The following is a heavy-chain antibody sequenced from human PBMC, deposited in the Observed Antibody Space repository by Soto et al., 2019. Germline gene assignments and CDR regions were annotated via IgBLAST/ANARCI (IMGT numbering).Heavy chain of an antibody. CDR3: ARMRASGPYFDLFDN. Sequence: GTLRLSCAASVFTVSSYAMSWVRQAPGKGLEWVSAISGSGGSTYYADSVKGRFTISRDNSKSQVFLTMTNLDPEDTGTYYCARMRASGPYFDLFDNWGQGALVTVSS. V-gene: IGHV3-23*01. D-gene: IGHD1-26*01. CDR2: ISGSGGST. J-gene: IGHJ4*02. CDR1: VFTVSSYA.